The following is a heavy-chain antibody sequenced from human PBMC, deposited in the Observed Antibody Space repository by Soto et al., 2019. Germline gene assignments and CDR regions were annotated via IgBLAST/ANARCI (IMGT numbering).Heavy chain of an antibody. CDR2: INGDIGDT. CDR3: ARDVSDGDSLDYFDL. Sequence: VLVKVSCKAFGYSLARFAMHWVRQAPGQRLEWLGRINGDIGDTKSSENFQGRVTFTRDTSASAAYMEMSSLTFEDTGVYYCARDVSDGDSLDYFDLWGQGTLVTVSS. J-gene: IGHJ4*02. V-gene: IGHV1-3*01. D-gene: IGHD4-17*01. CDR1: GYSLARFA.